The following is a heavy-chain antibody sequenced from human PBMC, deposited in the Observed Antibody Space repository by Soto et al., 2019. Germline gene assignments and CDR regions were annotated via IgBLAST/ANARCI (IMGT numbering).Heavy chain of an antibody. Sequence: ESGGGVVQPGRSLRLSCTASGFTFSSFAMHWVRQAPGKGLEWVAVISYDGTSKYFADSVKGRFTISRDNSKNTLYLQMNSLRAEDTAVYFCARDLCSGGSCYSGYWGQGTLVTVSS. CDR3: ARDLCSGGSCYSGY. CDR1: GFTFSSFA. D-gene: IGHD2-15*01. J-gene: IGHJ4*02. V-gene: IGHV3-30-3*01. CDR2: ISYDGTSK.